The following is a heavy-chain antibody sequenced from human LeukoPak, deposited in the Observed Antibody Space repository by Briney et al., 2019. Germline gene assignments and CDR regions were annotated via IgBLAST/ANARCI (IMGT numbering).Heavy chain of an antibody. Sequence: GGSLRLSCAASGFTFSTYAMSWVRQAPGKGLEWVSGISGSGGSTYYADSVKGRFTISRDKSKNTLYLQMNSLRAEDTAVYYCAKEGDYGSPPYYFDYWGQGTRVTVSS. CDR2: ISGSGGST. CDR1: GFTFSTYA. D-gene: IGHD3-10*01. J-gene: IGHJ4*02. CDR3: AKEGDYGSPPYYFDY. V-gene: IGHV3-23*01.